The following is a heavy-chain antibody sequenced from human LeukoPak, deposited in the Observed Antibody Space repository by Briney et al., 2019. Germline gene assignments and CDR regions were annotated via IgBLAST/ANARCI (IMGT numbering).Heavy chain of an antibody. J-gene: IGHJ2*01. V-gene: IGHV4-34*01. CDR2: INHSGST. Sequence: PSETLSLTCAVYGGSFSGYYWSWIRKPPGKGLEWIGEINHSGSTNYNPSLKSRVTISVDTSKNQFSLKLSSVTAADTAVYYCARGVVYYDILTGYYVYWYFDLWGRGTLVTVSS. CDR1: GGSFSGYY. D-gene: IGHD3-9*01. CDR3: ARGVVYYDILTGYYVYWYFDL.